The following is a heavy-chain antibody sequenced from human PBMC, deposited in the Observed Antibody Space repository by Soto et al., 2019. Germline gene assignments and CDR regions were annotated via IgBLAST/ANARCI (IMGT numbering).Heavy chain of an antibody. CDR1: GFTCSDYY. J-gene: IGHJ4*02. D-gene: IGHD2-21*02. CDR2: ISSSGSTI. Sequence: GGSLRLSCAASGFTCSDYYMSWIRQAPGKGLEWVSYISSSGSTIYYADSVKGRFTISRDTSKNQVVLTLTNMDPVDTATYYCAHIDPKIVTAGGHGGFDFWGQGSLVTVSS. CDR3: AHIDPKIVTAGGHGGFDF. V-gene: IGHV3-11*01.